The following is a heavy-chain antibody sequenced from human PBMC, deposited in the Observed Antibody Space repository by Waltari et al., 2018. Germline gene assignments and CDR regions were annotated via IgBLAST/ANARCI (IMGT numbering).Heavy chain of an antibody. CDR1: GFTFPSSE. J-gene: IGHJ5*01. D-gene: IGHD6-13*01. CDR2: ISNSGRII. Sequence: EVQLVESGGGFVQPGGSLRPPCAAPGFTFPSSEMSWVRQAPGKGLEWVSYISNSGRIIYYADSVKGRFSISRDDGKNSLYLQMNSLRAEETAIYYCARVRYSSRSNWFVSWGQGTLVTVSS. V-gene: IGHV3-48*03. CDR3: ARVRYSSRSNWFVS.